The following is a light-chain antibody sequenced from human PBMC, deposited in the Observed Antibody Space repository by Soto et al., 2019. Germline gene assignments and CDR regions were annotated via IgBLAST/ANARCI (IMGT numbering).Light chain of an antibody. CDR2: EGS. CDR3: CSYAGSSNFFYV. CDR1: SSDVGSYNL. J-gene: IGLJ1*01. Sequence: QSGLTQPASVSGSPGQAITISCTGTSSDVGSYNLVSWYQQHPGKAPKLMIYEGSKRPSGVSNRFSGSKSGNTASLTISGLQAEYEADSSCCSYAGSSNFFYVFGTGTKLPVL. V-gene: IGLV2-23*03.